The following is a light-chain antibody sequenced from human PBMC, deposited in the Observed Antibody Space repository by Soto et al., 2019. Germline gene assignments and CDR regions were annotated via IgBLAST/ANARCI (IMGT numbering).Light chain of an antibody. CDR1: QSVSNNY. Sequence: EIVLTQSPGTLSLSPWERATLSCRASQSVSNNYLAWYQQKPGQAPRLLIYGASNRATGIPDGFSGSGSGTDFTLTISRLEPEDFAVYYCQQYGSSPGTFGQGTRLEIK. CDR3: QQYGSSPGT. V-gene: IGKV3-20*01. J-gene: IGKJ5*01. CDR2: GAS.